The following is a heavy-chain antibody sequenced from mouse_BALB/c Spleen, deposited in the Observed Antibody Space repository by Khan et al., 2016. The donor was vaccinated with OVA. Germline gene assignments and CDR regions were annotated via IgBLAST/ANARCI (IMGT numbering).Heavy chain of an antibody. CDR3: ARRNYCGYTFAY. CDR2: ISPGSGDT. Sequence: QVRLQQSGAELARPGASVKLSCKASGYTFTDYYINWVKQRTGQGLEWIGEISPGSGDTYYNEKFKGKATLTADTSSTTAYMQLSSLTSDASAVYCCARRNYCGYTFAYWGQGTLVTVSA. CDR1: GYTFTDYY. V-gene: IGHV1-77*01. J-gene: IGHJ3*01. D-gene: IGHD1-2*01.